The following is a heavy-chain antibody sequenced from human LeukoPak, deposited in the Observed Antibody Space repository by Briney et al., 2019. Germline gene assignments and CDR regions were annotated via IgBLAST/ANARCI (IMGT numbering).Heavy chain of an antibody. J-gene: IGHJ6*03. V-gene: IGHV1-2*02. CDR1: GYTFTGYY. D-gene: IGHD2-2*01. CDR3: ARDRCSSTSYYPGGYYYYMDV. CDR2: INPNSGGT. Sequence: AASVKVSCRASGYTFTGYYMHWVRQAPGQGLEWMGWINPNSGGTNYAQKFQGRVTMTRDTSISTAYMELSRLRSDDTAVYYCARDRCSSTSYYPGGYYYYMDVWGKGTTVTVSS.